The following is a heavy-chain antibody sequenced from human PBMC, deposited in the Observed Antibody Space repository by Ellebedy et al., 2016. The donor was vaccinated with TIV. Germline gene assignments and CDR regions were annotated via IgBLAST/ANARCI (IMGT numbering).Heavy chain of an antibody. D-gene: IGHD6-13*01. Sequence: GESLKISCEASGFTFSSYGMNWVRQAPGKGLEWVAFIWYDGSNKYYAESVKGRFIISRDTSKSTLYLQMNSLRVEDTGVYYCAKGRGIVAVMDVWGQGTTVTVSS. CDR3: AKGRGIVAVMDV. CDR2: IWYDGSNK. J-gene: IGHJ6*01. V-gene: IGHV3-30*02. CDR1: GFTFSSYG.